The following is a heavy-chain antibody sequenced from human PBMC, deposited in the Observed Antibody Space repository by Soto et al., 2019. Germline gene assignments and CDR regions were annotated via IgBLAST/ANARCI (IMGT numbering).Heavy chain of an antibody. CDR3: ARGVGIAARAAGYYYGMDV. Sequence: SETLSLTCAVYGGSFSGYYWSWIRQPPGKGLEWIGEINHSGSTNYNPSLKSRVTISVDTSKNQFSLKLSSVTAADTAVYYCARGVGIAARAAGYYYGMDVWGQGTTVTVS. CDR2: INHSGST. J-gene: IGHJ6*02. CDR1: GGSFSGYY. V-gene: IGHV4-34*01. D-gene: IGHD6-6*01.